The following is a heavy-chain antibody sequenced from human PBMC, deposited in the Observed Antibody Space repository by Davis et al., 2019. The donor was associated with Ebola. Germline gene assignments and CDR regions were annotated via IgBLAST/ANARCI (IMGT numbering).Heavy chain of an antibody. V-gene: IGHV3-7*01. CDR2: MNGRGSLK. Sequence: ESLKISCVVSGFNFDDSWMTWVRQAPGKGLEWVANMNGRGSLKNYVDSVKGRFTISRDNAKKSLYLEMNSLRGEDTAIYYCATDKWGPALWGQGTLVTVSS. CDR1: GFNFDDSW. CDR3: ATDKWGPAL. J-gene: IGHJ4*02. D-gene: IGHD7-27*01.